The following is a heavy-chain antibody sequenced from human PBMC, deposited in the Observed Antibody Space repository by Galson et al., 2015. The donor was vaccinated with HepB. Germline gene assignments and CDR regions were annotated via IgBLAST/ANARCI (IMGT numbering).Heavy chain of an antibody. Sequence: SGAEVKKPGESLRISCKGSGFIFVTSWIGWVRQVPGKGLEWMGIILPGDSDTRYSPSFEGHVTISADQSSSTAYLQWSSLKASDTAMYFCARGAAFDVWGQGTMVTVTS. CDR1: GFIFVTSW. D-gene: IGHD4/OR15-4a*01. J-gene: IGHJ3*01. CDR3: ARGAAFDV. CDR2: ILPGDSDT. V-gene: IGHV5-51*03.